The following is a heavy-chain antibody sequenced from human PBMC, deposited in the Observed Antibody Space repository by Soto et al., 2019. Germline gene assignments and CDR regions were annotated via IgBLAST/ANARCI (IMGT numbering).Heavy chain of an antibody. V-gene: IGHV3-23*01. J-gene: IGHJ3*02. D-gene: IGHD6-19*01. CDR3: AKYSSGWPYSGFDI. CDR2: ISGSGGST. Sequence: PGGSLRLSCAASGFTFSTYAMNWVRQAPGKGLEWVSAISGSGGSTYYTDSVRGRFTISRDNSKNTLYLQMNSLRAEDTAVYFCAKYSSGWPYSGFDIRGQGTMVTVSS. CDR1: GFTFSTYA.